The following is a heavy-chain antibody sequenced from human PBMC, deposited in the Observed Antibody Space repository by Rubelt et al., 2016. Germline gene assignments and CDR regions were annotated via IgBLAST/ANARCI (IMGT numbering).Heavy chain of an antibody. V-gene: IGHV4-30-2*04. D-gene: IGHD3-9*01. CDR2: T. Sequence: TYYNPSLKSRVTISVDRSKNQFSLKLISVTAADTAVYYCARIARDYDILTGYQRYPFFDYWGQGTLVTVSS. CDR3: ARIARDYDILTGYQRYPFFDY. J-gene: IGHJ4*02.